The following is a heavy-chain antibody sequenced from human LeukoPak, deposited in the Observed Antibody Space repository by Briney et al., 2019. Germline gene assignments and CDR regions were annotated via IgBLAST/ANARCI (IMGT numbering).Heavy chain of an antibody. CDR3: AKGNMITFGGVIVFDY. CDR1: GFTFDDYA. CDR2: ISWNSGSI. D-gene: IGHD3-16*02. Sequence: GRSLRLSCAASGFTFDDYAMHWVRQAPGKGLEWVSGISWNSGSIGYADSVKGRFTISRDNAKNSLYLQMDSLRAEDTALYYCAKGNMITFGGVIVFDYWGQGTLVTVSS. J-gene: IGHJ4*02. V-gene: IGHV3-9*01.